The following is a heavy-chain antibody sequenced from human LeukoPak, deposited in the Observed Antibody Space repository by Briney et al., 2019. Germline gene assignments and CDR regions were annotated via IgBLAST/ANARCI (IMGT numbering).Heavy chain of an antibody. J-gene: IGHJ4*02. Sequence: ASVKVSCKASGYTFTSYGISWVRQAPEQGLEWMGWISAYNGNTNYAQKLQGRVTMTTDTSTSTAYMELRSLRSDDTAVYYCAREITVVTREYYFDYWGQGTLVTVSS. V-gene: IGHV1-18*01. CDR3: AREITVVTREYYFDY. CDR1: GYTFTSYG. D-gene: IGHD4-23*01. CDR2: ISAYNGNT.